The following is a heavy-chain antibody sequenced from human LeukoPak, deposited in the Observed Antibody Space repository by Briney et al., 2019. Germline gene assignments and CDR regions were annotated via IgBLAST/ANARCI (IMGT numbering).Heavy chain of an antibody. V-gene: IGHV3-48*03. CDR2: ISSSGSTI. Sequence: GGSLRLSCAASGFTFSSYEMNWVRQAPGKGLEWVSYISSSGSTIYYADSVKGRFTISRDNAKNSLYLQMNSLRAEDTAVYYCARAGRKSRGVDIVRKKETGYYYYMDVWGKGTTVTVSS. CDR3: ARAGRKSRGVDIVRKKETGYYYYMDV. CDR1: GFTFSSYE. J-gene: IGHJ6*03. D-gene: IGHD2-15*01.